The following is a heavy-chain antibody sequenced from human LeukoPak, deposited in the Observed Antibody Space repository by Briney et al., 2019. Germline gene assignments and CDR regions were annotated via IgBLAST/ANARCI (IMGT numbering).Heavy chain of an antibody. Sequence: SETLSLTCAVYGGSFSGYYWSWIRQPPGKGLEWIGEINHSGSTNYNPSLKSRVTISVDTSKNQFSLKLSSVTAADTAVYYCARTDYGSGSYYYNWFDPWGQGTLVTVSS. CDR3: ARTDYGSGSYYYNWFDP. CDR2: INHSGST. J-gene: IGHJ5*02. CDR1: GGSFSGYY. V-gene: IGHV4-34*01. D-gene: IGHD3-10*01.